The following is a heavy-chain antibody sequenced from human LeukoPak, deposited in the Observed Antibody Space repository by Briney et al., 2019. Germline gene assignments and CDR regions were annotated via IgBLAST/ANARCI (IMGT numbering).Heavy chain of an antibody. D-gene: IGHD5-12*01. CDR3: ARDRSGYLRGSFDY. J-gene: IGHJ4*02. Sequence: ASVKVSCKASGYTFTTYTMHWVRQAPGQRLEWMGWINAGNGNTKYSQKFQGRVTITRDTSASTAYMDLSSLRSEDTAVYYCARDRSGYLRGSFDYWGQGTLVTVSS. V-gene: IGHV1-3*01. CDR1: GYTFTTYT. CDR2: INAGNGNT.